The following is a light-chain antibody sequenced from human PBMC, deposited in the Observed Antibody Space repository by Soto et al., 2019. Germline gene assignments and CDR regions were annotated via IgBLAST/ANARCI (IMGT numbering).Light chain of an antibody. Sequence: EIVLTQSPGTLALSPGERATLSCRASQSVNSRLAWYQHKPGQAPRLLISGASNRASGIPARFSAWGSGTDFTLTISRVDPADFSFYYCQQYFTSPLTVGQGTRLEIK. V-gene: IGKV3-20*01. CDR1: QSVNSR. CDR3: QQYFTSPLT. CDR2: GAS. J-gene: IGKJ5*01.